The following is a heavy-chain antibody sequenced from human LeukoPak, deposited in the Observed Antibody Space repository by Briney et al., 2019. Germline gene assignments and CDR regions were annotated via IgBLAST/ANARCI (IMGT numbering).Heavy chain of an antibody. V-gene: IGHV3-7*03. D-gene: IGHD1-1*01. CDR2: IKQDGSEK. J-gene: IGHJ4*02. Sequence: GGSLRLSCVASGFTFSSYWMSWVRQAPGKGLEWVANIKQDGSEKYYVDSVKGRFTISRDNAKNSLYLQMNSLRAEDTAVYYCARSKPLENWGQGTLVTVSS. CDR1: GFTFSSYW. CDR3: ARSKPLEN.